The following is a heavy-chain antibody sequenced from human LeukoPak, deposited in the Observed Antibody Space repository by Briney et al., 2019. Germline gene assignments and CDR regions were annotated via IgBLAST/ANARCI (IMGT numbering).Heavy chain of an antibody. J-gene: IGHJ4*02. D-gene: IGHD6-13*01. CDR3: AKQSAGSAAWYSLHYDF. Sequence: PGGSLRLSCEASGFTFSSYWMSWVRQAPGKGLEWVANIKTDGSEKYYVDSVKGRFTISRDNSKDTLYLQMNGLRAEDTAVYFCAKQSAGSAAWYSLHYDFWGQGTLVTVSS. CDR2: IKTDGSEK. V-gene: IGHV3-7*03. CDR1: GFTFSSYW.